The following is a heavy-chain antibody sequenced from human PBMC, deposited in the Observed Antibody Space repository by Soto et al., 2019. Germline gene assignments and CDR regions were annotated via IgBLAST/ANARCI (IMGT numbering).Heavy chain of an antibody. Sequence: SLRLSCAASGFTFSSYGMHWVRQAPGKGLEWVAVISYDGSNKYYADSVKGRFTISRDNSKNTLYLQMNSLRAEDTAVYYCAKDHGTSGSPLWGHGTLVTVSS. CDR2: ISYDGSNK. CDR1: GFTFSSYG. J-gene: IGHJ4*01. V-gene: IGHV3-30*18. D-gene: IGHD1-26*01. CDR3: AKDHGTSGSPL.